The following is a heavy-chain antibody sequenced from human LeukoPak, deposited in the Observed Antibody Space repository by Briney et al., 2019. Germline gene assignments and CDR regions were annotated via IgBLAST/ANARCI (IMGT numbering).Heavy chain of an antibody. CDR3: VRESGFGELFPYAFDI. D-gene: IGHD3-10*01. V-gene: IGHV3-23*01. Sequence: PGGSLRLSCAASGFTFSSYSMNWVRQAPGKGLEWVSAISGSGGSTYYADSVKGRFTISRDNSKNTLYLQMNSLRAEDTAVYYCVRESGFGELFPYAFDIWGQGTVVTVSS. CDR2: ISGSGGST. J-gene: IGHJ3*02. CDR1: GFTFSSYS.